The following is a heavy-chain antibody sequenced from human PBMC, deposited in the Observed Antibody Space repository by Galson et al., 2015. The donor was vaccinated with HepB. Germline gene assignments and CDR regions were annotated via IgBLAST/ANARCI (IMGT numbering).Heavy chain of an antibody. D-gene: IGHD3-22*01. CDR3: ARGAWYYYDSSGRQDDYSFDY. CDR1: GYTFTSYA. J-gene: IGHJ4*02. CDR2: INAGNGNT. Sequence: SVKVSCKASGYTFTSYAMHWVRQAPGQRLEWMGWINAGNGNTKYSQKFQGRVTITRDTSASTAYMELSSLRSEDTAVYYCARGAWYYYDSSGRQDDYSFDYWGQGTLVTVSS. V-gene: IGHV1-3*01.